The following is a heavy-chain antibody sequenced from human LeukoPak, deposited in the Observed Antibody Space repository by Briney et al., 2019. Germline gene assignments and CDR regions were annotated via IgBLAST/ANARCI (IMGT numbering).Heavy chain of an antibody. J-gene: IGHJ4*02. CDR1: GCSISSYY. CDR3: ARGEAALGY. D-gene: IGHD6-13*01. CDR2: IYYSGST. V-gene: IGHV4-59*01. Sequence: SETLSLTCTVSGCSISSYYWSWIRQPPGKGLEWIGYIYYSGSTNYNPSLKSRVTISVDTSKNQFSLKLSSVTAADTAVYYCARGEAALGYWGQGTLVTVSS.